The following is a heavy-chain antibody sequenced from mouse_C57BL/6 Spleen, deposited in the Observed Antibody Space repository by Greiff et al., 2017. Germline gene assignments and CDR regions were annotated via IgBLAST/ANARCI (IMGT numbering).Heavy chain of an antibody. V-gene: IGHV1-64*01. CDR3: AREEYGYDGFAY. Sequence: QVQLQQPGAELVKPGASVKLSCKASGYTFTSYWMHWVKQRPGQGLEWIGMIHPNSGSTNYNEKFKSKATLTVDKSSSTAYMQLSSLTSEDSAVYYSAREEYGYDGFAYWGQGTLVTVSA. CDR2: IHPNSGST. D-gene: IGHD2-2*01. CDR1: GYTFTSYW. J-gene: IGHJ3*01.